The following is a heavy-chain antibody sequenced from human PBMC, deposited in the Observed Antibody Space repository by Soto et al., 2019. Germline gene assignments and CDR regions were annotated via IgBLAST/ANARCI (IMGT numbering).Heavy chain of an antibody. V-gene: IGHV3-64D*08. Sequence: GSLRLSCSASGFTFSSYAMHWVRQAPGKGLEYVSAISSNGGSTYYADSVKGRFTISRDNSKNTLYLQMSSLRAEDTAVYYCVKEKLLWFGELLNYYYYGMDVWGQGTTITVSS. D-gene: IGHD3-10*01. J-gene: IGHJ6*02. CDR1: GFTFSSYA. CDR3: VKEKLLWFGELLNYYYYGMDV. CDR2: ISSNGGST.